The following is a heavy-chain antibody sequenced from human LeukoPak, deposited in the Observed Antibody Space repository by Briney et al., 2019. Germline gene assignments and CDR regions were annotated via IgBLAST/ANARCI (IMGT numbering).Heavy chain of an antibody. CDR2: ISYDGSNK. CDR3: AKEDFWSGYSDY. J-gene: IGHJ4*02. CDR1: GFTFSSYG. D-gene: IGHD3-3*01. V-gene: IGHV3-30*18. Sequence: PGGSLRLSCAASGFTFSSYGMNWVRQAPGKGLEWVAVISYDGSNKYYADSVKGRFTISRDNSKNTLYLQMNSLRAEDTAVYYCAKEDFWSGYSDYWGQGTLVTVSS.